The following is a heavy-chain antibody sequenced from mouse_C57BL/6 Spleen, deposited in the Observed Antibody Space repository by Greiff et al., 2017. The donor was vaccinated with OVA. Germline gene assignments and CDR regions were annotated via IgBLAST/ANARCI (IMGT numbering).Heavy chain of an antibody. Sequence: VQRVESGPGLVAPSQSLSITCTVSGFSLTSYGVDWVRQSPGKGLEWLGVIWGVGSTNYNSALKSRLSISKDNSKSQVFLKMNSLQTDDTAMYYCATLVEGFAYWGQGTLVTVSA. J-gene: IGHJ3*01. CDR3: ATLVEGFAY. CDR2: IWGVGST. V-gene: IGHV2-6*01. D-gene: IGHD2-10*02. CDR1: GFSLTSYG.